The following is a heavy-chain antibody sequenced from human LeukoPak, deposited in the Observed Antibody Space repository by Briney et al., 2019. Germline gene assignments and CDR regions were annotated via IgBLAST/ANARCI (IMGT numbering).Heavy chain of an antibody. V-gene: IGHV3-15*01. CDR1: GFTFSNAW. CDR3: TTWGYDSSGYYENWFDP. J-gene: IGHJ5*02. D-gene: IGHD3-22*01. Sequence: PGGSLRLSCAASGFTFSNAWMSWVRQAPGKGLEWVGRIKSKTDGRTTDYAAPVKGRFTISRDDSKNTLYLQMNSLKTEDTAVYYCTTWGYDSSGYYENWFDPGGQGTLVTVSS. CDR2: IKSKTDGRTT.